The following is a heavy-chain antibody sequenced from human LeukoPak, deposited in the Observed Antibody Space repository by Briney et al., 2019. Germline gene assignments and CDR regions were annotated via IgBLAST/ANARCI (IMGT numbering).Heavy chain of an antibody. Sequence: PSETLSLTCTVSGGSISSYYWSWIRQPPGKRLEWIGYIYYSGSTNYNPSLKSRVTISVDTSKNQFSLKLSSVTAADTAVYYCATGPYMTTVVTLSYFDYWGQGTLVTVSS. D-gene: IGHD4-23*01. CDR3: ATGPYMTTVVTLSYFDY. CDR2: IYYSGST. J-gene: IGHJ4*02. CDR1: GGSISSYY. V-gene: IGHV4-59*01.